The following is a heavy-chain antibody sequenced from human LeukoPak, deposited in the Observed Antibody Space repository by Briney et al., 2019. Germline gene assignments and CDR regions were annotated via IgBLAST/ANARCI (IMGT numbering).Heavy chain of an antibody. J-gene: IGHJ5*02. V-gene: IGHV4-61*01. CDR2: IYYSGST. CDR3: ARGARKQQNWFDP. Sequence: SETLSLTCTVSGGSVSSGSYYWSWIRQPPGKGLEWIGYIYYSGSTNYNPPLKSRVTISVDTSKNQFSLKLSSVTAADTAVYYCARGARKQQNWFDPWGQGTLVTVSS. CDR1: GGSVSSGSYY. D-gene: IGHD1/OR15-1a*01.